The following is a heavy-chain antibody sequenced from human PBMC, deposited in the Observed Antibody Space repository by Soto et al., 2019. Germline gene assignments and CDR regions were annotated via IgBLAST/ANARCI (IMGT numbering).Heavy chain of an antibody. CDR2: IYYSGRT. CDR3: ARSSVAGAGYFQH. J-gene: IGHJ1*01. D-gene: IGHD6-19*01. CDR1: GGSVSGGVYY. V-gene: IGHV4-31*03. Sequence: QVQLQESGPGLVKPSQTLSLTCTVSGGSVSGGVYYWNWIRQHPEKGLEWIGYIYYSGRTYYNPSLRSRVTISADTSKNQFSLKLSSVTVADTAVYYCARSSVAGAGYFQHWGQGTQVIVSS.